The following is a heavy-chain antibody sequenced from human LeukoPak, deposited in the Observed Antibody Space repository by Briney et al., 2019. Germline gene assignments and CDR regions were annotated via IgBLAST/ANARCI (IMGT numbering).Heavy chain of an antibody. CDR2: ISSNSGHTT. CDR3: ARAFRSGPFYYYYYYMDV. Sequence: PGGSLRLSCAASGFTFSDFYMGWIRQAPGKGLEWISYISSNSGHTTYYADSVKGRFTISRDNAKNSLYLQMNSLRAEDTAVYYCARAFRSGPFYYYYYYMDVWGKGTTVTVSS. CDR1: GFTFSDFY. D-gene: IGHD2-15*01. J-gene: IGHJ6*03. V-gene: IGHV3-11*04.